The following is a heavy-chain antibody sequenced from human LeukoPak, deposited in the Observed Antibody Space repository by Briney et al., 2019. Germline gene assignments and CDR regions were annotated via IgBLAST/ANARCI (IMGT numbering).Heavy chain of an antibody. CDR2: ISWNSGTI. CDR3: AREGGASVY. D-gene: IGHD3-16*02. V-gene: IGHV3-9*01. J-gene: IGHJ4*02. CDR1: GFTFDDYA. Sequence: GGSLRLSCAASGFTFDDYAMYWVRQAPGKGLEWVSGISWNSGTIGYADSVKGRFTISRDNAKNSLYLQMNSLRAEDTAVYYCAREGGASVYWGQGTLVTVSS.